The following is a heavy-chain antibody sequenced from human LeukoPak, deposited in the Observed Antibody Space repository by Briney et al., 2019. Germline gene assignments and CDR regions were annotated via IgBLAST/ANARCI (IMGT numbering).Heavy chain of an antibody. D-gene: IGHD1-26*01. CDR2: ISGSGGST. V-gene: IGHV3-23*01. J-gene: IGHJ4*02. Sequence: GGALRLSCAGSGFTFSSYAMSWVRQAPGKGLEWVSAISGSGGSTYYADSVKGRFTISRDNSKNTLYLQMNSLRAEDTAVYYCAKRRTRSLDYWGQGTLVTVSS. CDR1: GFTFSSYA. CDR3: AKRRTRSLDY.